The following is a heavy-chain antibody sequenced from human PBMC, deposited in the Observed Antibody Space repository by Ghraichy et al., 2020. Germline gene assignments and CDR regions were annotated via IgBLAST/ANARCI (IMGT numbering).Heavy chain of an antibody. Sequence: SETLSLTCTVSGGSISSYYWSWIRQPPGKGLEWIGYIYYSGSTNYNPSLKSRVTISVDTSKNQFSLKLSSVTAADTAVYYCARHNQVRGVQYDYWGQGTLVTVSS. V-gene: IGHV4-59*08. D-gene: IGHD3-10*01. CDR3: ARHNQVRGVQYDY. CDR2: IYYSGST. J-gene: IGHJ4*02. CDR1: GGSISSYY.